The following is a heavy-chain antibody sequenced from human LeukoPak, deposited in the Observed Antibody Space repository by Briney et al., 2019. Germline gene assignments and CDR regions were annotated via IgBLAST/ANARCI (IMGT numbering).Heavy chain of an antibody. CDR2: ITGSDDIT. Sequence: GGSLRLSCAASGFIFSNYAMSWVRQAPGKGLEWVSAITGSDDITYYADSVKGRFTISRDNSKNTLYLQVNSLRAEDTAIYYCAKWGDYDISTGYYDSDYWGQGTLVTVSS. D-gene: IGHD3-9*01. V-gene: IGHV3-23*01. CDR1: GFIFSNYA. CDR3: AKWGDYDISTGYYDSDY. J-gene: IGHJ4*02.